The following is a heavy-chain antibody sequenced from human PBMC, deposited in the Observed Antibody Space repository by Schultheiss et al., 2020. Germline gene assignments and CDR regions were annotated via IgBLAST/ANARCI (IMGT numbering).Heavy chain of an antibody. V-gene: IGHV3-48*03. CDR1: GFTFSSYE. Sequence: GGSLRLSCAASGFTFSSYEMNWVRQAPGKGLEWVSYISSSGSTIYYADSVKGRFTISRDNAKNTVHLQMNSLRPEDTAVYYCARDRDSGYDYYYYGMDVWGQGTTVTGSS. CDR3: ARDRDSGYDYYYYGMDV. CDR2: ISSSGSTI. J-gene: IGHJ6*02. D-gene: IGHD5-12*01.